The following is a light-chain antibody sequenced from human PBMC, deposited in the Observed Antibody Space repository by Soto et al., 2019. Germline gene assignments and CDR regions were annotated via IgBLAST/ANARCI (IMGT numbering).Light chain of an antibody. J-gene: IGLJ1*01. V-gene: IGLV2-14*01. CDR1: SSDVGGYNY. Sequence: QSVLTQPASVSGSPGQSITVSCTGTSSDVGGYNYVSWYQQHSGKVPKLMIYDVSNRPSGVSNRFSGSKSGNTASLTISGLQAEDEADYYCSSYTSSSTPFVFGTGTKLTVL. CDR3: SSYTSSSTPFV. CDR2: DVS.